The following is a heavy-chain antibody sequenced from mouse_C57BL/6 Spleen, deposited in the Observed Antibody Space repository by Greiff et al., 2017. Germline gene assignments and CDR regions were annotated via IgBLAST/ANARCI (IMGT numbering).Heavy chain of an antibody. V-gene: IGHV1-64*01. CDR2: IHPNSGST. CDR1: GYTFTSYW. Sequence: QVQLQQPGAELVKPGASVKLSCKASGYTFTSYWMHWVKQRPGQGLEWIGMIHPNSGSTNYNEKFKSKATLTVNKASSTAYMQLSSLTSEDSAVYYCARKKDGYDSFAYWGQGTLVTVSA. D-gene: IGHD2-2*01. CDR3: ARKKDGYDSFAY. J-gene: IGHJ3*01.